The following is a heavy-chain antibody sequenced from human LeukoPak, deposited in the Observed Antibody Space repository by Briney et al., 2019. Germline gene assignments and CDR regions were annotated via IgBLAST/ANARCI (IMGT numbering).Heavy chain of an antibody. CDR3: AKGGAIFGVITNNWFDP. D-gene: IGHD3-3*01. CDR1: GFTFSSYW. CDR2: INSDGSST. Sequence: PGGSLRLSYAASGFTFSSYWMYWVRQAPGKGLVWVSRINSDGSSTSYADSVRGRVSISRDNSNNTLYMQMNSLRAEDTAVYYCAKGGAIFGVITNNWFDPWGQGTLVTVSS. V-gene: IGHV3-74*01. J-gene: IGHJ5*02.